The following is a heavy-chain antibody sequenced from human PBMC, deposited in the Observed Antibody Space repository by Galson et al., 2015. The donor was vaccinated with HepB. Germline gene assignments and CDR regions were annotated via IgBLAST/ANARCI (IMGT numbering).Heavy chain of an antibody. CDR2: INCSGGRT. Sequence: SVKVSCKAFGDSFSSHFIHWVRQAPGQGLEWMGVINCSGGRTTYAQNFQGRLIMTTDTSTTTVYMHLNSLKSEDTAVYYCARDRVPDYAGTWFDPWGQGTLVTVSS. CDR1: GDSFSSHF. D-gene: IGHD4-17*01. J-gene: IGHJ5*02. V-gene: IGHV1-46*01. CDR3: ARDRVPDYAGTWFDP.